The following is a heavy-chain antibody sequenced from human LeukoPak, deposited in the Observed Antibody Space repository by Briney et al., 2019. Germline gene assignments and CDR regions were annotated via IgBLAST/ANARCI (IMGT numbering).Heavy chain of an antibody. J-gene: IGHJ4*02. Sequence: SETLSLTCTVSGGSISSSIYYWGWIRQPPGKGLEWIGYIYYSGSTYYNPSLKSRVTISVDTSKNQFSLKLSSVTAADTAVYYCARTTAVAGTVDYWGQGTLVTVSS. CDR2: IYYSGST. D-gene: IGHD6-19*01. CDR1: GGSISSSIYY. CDR3: ARTTAVAGTVDY. V-gene: IGHV4-30-4*08.